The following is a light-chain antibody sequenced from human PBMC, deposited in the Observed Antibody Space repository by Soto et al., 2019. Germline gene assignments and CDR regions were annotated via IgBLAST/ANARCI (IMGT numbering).Light chain of an antibody. CDR1: QSVSSN. J-gene: IGKJ2*01. V-gene: IGKV3-15*01. CDR3: QQYNNWPQT. CDR2: GAS. Sequence: EIVMTQSPATLSVSPGERATLSCRASQSVSSNLAWYQQKPDQAPRLLIYGASTRATGIPARFSGSGSGTEFALTISSLQSEDFAVDYCQQYNNWPQTFGQGTKLEIK.